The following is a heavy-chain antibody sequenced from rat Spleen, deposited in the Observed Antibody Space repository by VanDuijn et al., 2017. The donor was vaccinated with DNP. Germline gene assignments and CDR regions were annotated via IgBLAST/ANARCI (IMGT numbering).Heavy chain of an antibody. CDR1: GFSLPNYG. CDR3: SRYGGYGGDWLGY. CDR2: ISSGGST. D-gene: IGHD1-11*01. Sequence: QVQLKESGPGLVQPSQTLSLTCTVSGFSLPNYGVSWVRQPPGKGLEWIAAISSGGSTYYNSGLKSRLSVSRDTSKSQVFLKMNSRQTEDTAIYFCSRYGGYGGDWLGYWGQGTLVTVSS. V-gene: IGHV2S12*01. J-gene: IGHJ3*01.